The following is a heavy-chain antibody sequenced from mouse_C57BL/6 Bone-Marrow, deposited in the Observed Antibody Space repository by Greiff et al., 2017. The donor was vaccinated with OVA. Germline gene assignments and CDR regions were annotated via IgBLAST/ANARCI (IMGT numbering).Heavy chain of an antibody. CDR3: ARDGNYWFAY. J-gene: IGHJ3*01. V-gene: IGHV1-22*01. CDR1: GYTFTDYN. CDR2: INPNNGGT. Sequence: VQLQQSGPELVKPGASVKMSCKASGYTFTDYNMHWVKQSHGKSLEWIGYINPNNGGTSYNQKFKGKATLTVDKSSSTAYMELRSLTSEDTAVYYCARDGNYWFAYWGQGTLVTVSA. D-gene: IGHD2-1*01.